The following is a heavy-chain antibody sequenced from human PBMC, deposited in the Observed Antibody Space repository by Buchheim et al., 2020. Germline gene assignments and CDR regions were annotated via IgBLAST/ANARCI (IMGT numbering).Heavy chain of an antibody. CDR2: ISRSSRTI. CDR1: GFTLSSYS. D-gene: IGHD4-17*01. Sequence: EVQLVESGGGLVQPGGSLRLSCAASGFTLSSYSMNWVRQAPGKGLEWLSYISRSSRTIYYADSVKGRFTISRDSAKNSLYLQMNSLRAEDTALYYCARGFYGDEDDSWGQGTL. CDR3: ARGFYGDEDDS. V-gene: IGHV3-48*01. J-gene: IGHJ4*02.